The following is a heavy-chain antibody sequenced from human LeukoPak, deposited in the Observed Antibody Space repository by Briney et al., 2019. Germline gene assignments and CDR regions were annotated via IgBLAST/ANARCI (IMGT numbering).Heavy chain of an antibody. CDR2: IYYSGST. D-gene: IGHD3-9*01. Sequence: PSETLSLTCTVSGVSISRSDYYWGWIRQPPGKGLEWIGSIYYSGSTYYNPSLKSRVTISVDTSKNQFSLKLSSVTAADTAVYYCARALEDYDILTGYYNLDYYYYMDVWGKGTTVTVSS. J-gene: IGHJ6*03. V-gene: IGHV4-39*07. CDR1: GVSISRSDYY. CDR3: ARALEDYDILTGYYNLDYYYYMDV.